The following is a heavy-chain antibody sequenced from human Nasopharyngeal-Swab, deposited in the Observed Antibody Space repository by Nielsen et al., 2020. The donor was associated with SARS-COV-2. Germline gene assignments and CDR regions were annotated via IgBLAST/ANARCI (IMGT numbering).Heavy chain of an antibody. J-gene: IGHJ4*02. V-gene: IGHV3-7*03. D-gene: IGHD3-22*01. CDR3: AKDQRTTMIVVVINAPLLDY. CDR2: IKQDGSEK. CDR1: GFTFSSYA. Sequence: GESLKISCAASGFTFSSYAISWVRQAPGKGLEWVANIKQDGSEKYYVDSVKGRFTISRDNSKNTLYLQMNSLRAEDTAVYYCAKDQRTTMIVVVINAPLLDYWGQGTLVTVSS.